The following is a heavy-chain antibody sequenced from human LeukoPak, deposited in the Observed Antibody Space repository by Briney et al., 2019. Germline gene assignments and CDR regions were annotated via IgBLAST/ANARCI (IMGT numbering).Heavy chain of an antibody. D-gene: IGHD2-15*01. CDR1: GGSISSYY. Sequence: SDTLSLTCTVSGGSISSYYWSWIRQPPGKGLEWTGYIYYSGSTNYNPSLKSRVTISVDTSKNQFSLKLSSVTAADTAAYYCARHVRFHATQRFDPWGQGTLVTVSS. J-gene: IGHJ5*02. CDR2: IYYSGST. CDR3: ARHVRFHATQRFDP. V-gene: IGHV4-59*08.